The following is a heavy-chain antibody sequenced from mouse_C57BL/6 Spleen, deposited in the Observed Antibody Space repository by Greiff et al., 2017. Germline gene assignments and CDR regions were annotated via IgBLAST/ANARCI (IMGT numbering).Heavy chain of an antibody. CDR2: IWGDGST. Sequence: VKLQESGPGLVAPSQSLSISCTVSGFSLTSYGVSWVRQPPGKGLEWLGVIWGDGSTNYHSARIARLSISKDNSKSQVYLKRNSLQTEDTAAYYWAKLYDAMDYWGQGTSVTVSS. CDR1: GFSLTSYG. J-gene: IGHJ4*01. V-gene: IGHV2-3*01. CDR3: AKLYDAMDY.